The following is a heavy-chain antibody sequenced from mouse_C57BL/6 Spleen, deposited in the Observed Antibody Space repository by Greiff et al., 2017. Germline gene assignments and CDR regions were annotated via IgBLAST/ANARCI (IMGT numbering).Heavy chain of an antibody. J-gene: IGHJ2*01. CDR1: GFSLSTSGMG. Sequence: QVTLKESGPGILQSSQTLSLTCSFSGFSLSTSGMGVSWIRQPSGKGLEWLAHIYWDDDKRYNPSLKSRLTISKDTSRNQVFLKITSVDTADTATYYCARSLRRYYFDYWVQGTTLTVSS. V-gene: IGHV8-12*01. CDR3: ARSLRRYYFDY. D-gene: IGHD1-2*01. CDR2: IYWDDDK.